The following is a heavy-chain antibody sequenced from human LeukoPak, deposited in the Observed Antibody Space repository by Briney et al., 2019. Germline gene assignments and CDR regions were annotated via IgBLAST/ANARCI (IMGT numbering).Heavy chain of an antibody. V-gene: IGHV4-34*01. J-gene: IGHJ4*02. CDR2: INHSGST. Sequence: PSETLSLTCAVYGGSFSGYYWSWIRQPPGKGREWIGEINHSGSTNYNPSLMSRVTISVDTSKNQFSLKLSSVTAADTAVYYCARSNYDSSGYLFDYWGQGTLVTVSS. CDR3: ARSNYDSSGYLFDY. D-gene: IGHD3-22*01. CDR1: GGSFSGYY.